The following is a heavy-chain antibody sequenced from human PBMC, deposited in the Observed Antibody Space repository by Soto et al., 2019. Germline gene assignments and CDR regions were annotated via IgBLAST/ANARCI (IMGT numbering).Heavy chain of an antibody. CDR1: GGSISSGGYY. V-gene: IGHV4-31*03. D-gene: IGHD3-9*01. CDR2: IYYSGST. Sequence: QVQLQESGPGLVKPSQTLSLTCTVSGGSISSGGYYWSWIRQHPGKGLEWIGYIYYSGSTYYNPSLKSRVTISVDTYKNQFSLKLSSVTAADTAVYYCARARRALLRYFDWISDAFDIWGQGTMVTVSS. J-gene: IGHJ3*02. CDR3: ARARRALLRYFDWISDAFDI.